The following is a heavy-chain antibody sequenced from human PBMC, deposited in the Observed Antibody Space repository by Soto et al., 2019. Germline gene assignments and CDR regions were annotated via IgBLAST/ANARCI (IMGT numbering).Heavy chain of an antibody. CDR2: INARGSRT. D-gene: IGHD6-13*01. CDR3: AKAGAAAGTNEPDYYYGMDV. J-gene: IGHJ6*02. Sequence: GGSLRLSCAASGFTFSTYTMNWVRHAPGKGLEWVSGINARGSRTYYAASVKGRFTVSRDNSKNTLYLQMNSLRAEDTAVYYCAKAGAAAGTNEPDYYYGMDVWGQGTTVTVSS. V-gene: IGHV3-23*01. CDR1: GFTFSTYT.